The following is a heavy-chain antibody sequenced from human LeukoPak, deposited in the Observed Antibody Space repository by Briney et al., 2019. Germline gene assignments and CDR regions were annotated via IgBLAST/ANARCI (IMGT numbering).Heavy chain of an antibody. V-gene: IGHV3-15*01. D-gene: IGHD3-10*01. CDR3: TTDVRRHSGDFDY. CDR2: IKSKTDGGTT. J-gene: IGHJ4*02. Sequence: GGSLRLSCAASGFTFSNAWMSWVRQAPGKGLEWVGRIKSKTDGGTTDYAAPVKGRFTISRDDSKNTLYLQMNSLKTEDTAVYYCTTDVRRHSGDFDYWGQGTLVTVSS. CDR1: GFTFSNAW.